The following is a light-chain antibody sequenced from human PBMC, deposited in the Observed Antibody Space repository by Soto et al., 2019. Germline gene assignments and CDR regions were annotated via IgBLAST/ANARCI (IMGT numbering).Light chain of an antibody. CDR2: TSS. Sequence: DIQMPQSPSSLSASVGDRVTITCRASHNIDNYLNWYQQKPGKAPNLLIHTSSTVHSGVPSRLSCSGSGADFTLTIASLQPEDFGTYYYQASYSIVRNLGQGTQV. J-gene: IGKJ1*01. V-gene: IGKV1-39*01. CDR1: HNIDNY. CDR3: QASYSIVRN.